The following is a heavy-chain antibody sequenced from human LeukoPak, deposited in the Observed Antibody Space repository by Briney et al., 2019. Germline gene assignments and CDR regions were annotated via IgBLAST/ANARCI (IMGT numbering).Heavy chain of an antibody. D-gene: IGHD6-19*01. CDR2: INQGGSEK. CDR3: VRDGSGYDY. V-gene: IGHV3-7*03. J-gene: IGHJ4*02. CDR1: RFTLSNYW. Sequence: GGSLRLSCAASRFTLSNYWMSWVRQPPGKGLEWVANINQGGSEKYYLNSVKGRFTISRDNAKNSLYLQMNSLRADDTAIYYCVRDGSGYDYWGQGTLVTVSS.